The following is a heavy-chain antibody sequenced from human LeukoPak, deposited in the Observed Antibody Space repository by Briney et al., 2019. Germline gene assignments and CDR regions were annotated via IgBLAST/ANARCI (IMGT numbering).Heavy chain of an antibody. CDR2: IIPIFGTA. J-gene: IGHJ5*02. D-gene: IGHD3-3*01. Sequence: GASVKVSCKASGGTFSSYAISWVRQAPGQGLEWMGGIIPIFGTANYAQKFQGRVTITADESTSTAYMELSSLRSEDTAVYYCARNPRITIFGVVRVDWFDPWGQGTLVTVSS. V-gene: IGHV1-69*01. CDR1: GGTFSSYA. CDR3: ARNPRITIFGVVRVDWFDP.